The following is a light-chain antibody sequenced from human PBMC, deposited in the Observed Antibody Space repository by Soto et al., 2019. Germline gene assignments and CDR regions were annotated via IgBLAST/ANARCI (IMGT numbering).Light chain of an antibody. CDR2: ASS. J-gene: IGKJ4*01. CDR3: QQYYHWGLS. Sequence: VMTQSPANLSVSPGEGVTLFCRASQNVATNLAWYQLKPGQAPRLLIHASSTRAAGIPGTFSGSGSGTQFSLTISNVQSEDSAVYYCQQYYHWGLSFGGGTKVEI. V-gene: IGKV3D-15*01. CDR1: QNVATN.